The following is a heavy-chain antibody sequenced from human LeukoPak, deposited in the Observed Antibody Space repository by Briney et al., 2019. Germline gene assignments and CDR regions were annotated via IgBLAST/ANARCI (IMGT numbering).Heavy chain of an antibody. CDR2: IHPGEYER. D-gene: IGHD6-25*01. J-gene: IGHJ5*02. V-gene: IGHV5-51*01. Sequence: GESLKISCKASGYRFTSYWIGWVRQTPGKGLEWMRVIHPGEYERRYSPSFEGQVTISADKSISTAYMQWSSLKASDTAMYYCARRTDSGWKWFDPWGQGTLVTVSS. CDR1: GYRFTSYW. CDR3: ARRTDSGWKWFDP.